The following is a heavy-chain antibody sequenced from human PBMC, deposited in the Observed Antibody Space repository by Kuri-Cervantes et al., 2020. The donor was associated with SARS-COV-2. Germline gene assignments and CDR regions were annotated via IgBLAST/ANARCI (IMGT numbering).Heavy chain of an antibody. CDR3: ARGIRAPLYSSGWYSN. V-gene: IGHV3-53*01. J-gene: IGHJ4*02. D-gene: IGHD6-19*01. Sequence: GESLKISCAASGFTVSSNYMSWVRQAPGKGLEWVSVIYSGGSTYYADSVKGRFTISRDNSKNTLYLQMNSLRAEDTAVYYCARGIRAPLYSSGWYSNWGQGTLVTVSS. CDR1: GFTVSSNY. CDR2: IYSGGST.